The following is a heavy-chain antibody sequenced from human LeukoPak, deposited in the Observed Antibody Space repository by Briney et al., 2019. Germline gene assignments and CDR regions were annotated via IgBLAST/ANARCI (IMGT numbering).Heavy chain of an antibody. CDR3: ARDRRYYYDSSGKKNGAFDI. V-gene: IGHV4-59*01. D-gene: IGHD3-22*01. CDR1: GGSFSGYY. CDR2: IYYSGST. Sequence: SETLSLTCAVYGGSFSGYYWSWIRQPPGKGLEWIGYIYYSGSTNYNPSLKSRVTISVDTSKNQFSLKLSSVTAADTAVYYCARDRRYYYDSSGKKNGAFDIWGQGTMVTVSS. J-gene: IGHJ3*02.